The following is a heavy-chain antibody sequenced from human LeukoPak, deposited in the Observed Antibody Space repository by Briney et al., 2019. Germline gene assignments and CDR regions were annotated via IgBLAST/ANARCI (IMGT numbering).Heavy chain of an antibody. CDR3: ARTRYYYNSRSYGAPYYFDY. CDR1: GGSITSNSYY. CDR2: IYFSGST. Sequence: PSETLSLTCAVSGGSITSNSYYWGCIRQPPGNGLEGIGSIYFSGSTYYNPSLKSRVTISVDTSKNQFSLKLSSVTAADTAVYYCARTRYYYNSRSYGAPYYFDYWGQGTLVTVSS. D-gene: IGHD3-10*01. J-gene: IGHJ4*02. V-gene: IGHV4-39*01.